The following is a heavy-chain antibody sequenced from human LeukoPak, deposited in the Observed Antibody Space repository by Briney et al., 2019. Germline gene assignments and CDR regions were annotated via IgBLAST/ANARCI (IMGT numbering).Heavy chain of an antibody. CDR1: GYTLTELS. Sequence: ASVKVSCKVSGYTLTELSMHWVRQAPGKGLEWMGGFDPEDGETIYAQKFQGRVTMTEDTSTDTAYMELSSLRSEDTAVYYCARDLPSPIFGVVTATDYWGQGTLVTVSS. V-gene: IGHV1-24*01. CDR2: FDPEDGET. D-gene: IGHD3-3*01. J-gene: IGHJ4*02. CDR3: ARDLPSPIFGVVTATDY.